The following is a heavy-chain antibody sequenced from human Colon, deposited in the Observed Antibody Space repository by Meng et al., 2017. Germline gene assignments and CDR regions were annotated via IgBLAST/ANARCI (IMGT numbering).Heavy chain of an antibody. Sequence: QVQLVQSGAELKKPGASVKDHCQASGYSFTSYGMHWLRQAPGQRPEWMGWIYPADGNRRYSQKFQDRLTITTDTFARTAYMELSSLRSEDTAVYFCARDERGGPYYFDYWGQGTLVTVSS. J-gene: IGHJ4*02. CDR1: GYSFTSYG. CDR2: IYPADGNR. V-gene: IGHV1-3*01. CDR3: ARDERGGPYYFDY.